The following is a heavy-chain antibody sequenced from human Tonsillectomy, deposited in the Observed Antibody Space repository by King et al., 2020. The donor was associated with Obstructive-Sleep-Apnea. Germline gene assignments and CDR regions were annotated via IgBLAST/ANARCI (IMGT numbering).Heavy chain of an antibody. CDR3: ARRGDSGYDLPIDS. J-gene: IGHJ4*02. CDR1: AYSFTSSW. CDR2: IYPGDSDT. D-gene: IGHD5-12*01. V-gene: IGHV5-51*01. Sequence: VQLVESGAELKKPGESLKISCKGSAYSFTSSWIHWVRQIPGRGLEWMGIIYPGDSDTRYSPSFQGQVTISADKSLNTAYLQWSSLKASDTAVYYCARRGDSGYDLPIDSWGQGTLVTVSA.